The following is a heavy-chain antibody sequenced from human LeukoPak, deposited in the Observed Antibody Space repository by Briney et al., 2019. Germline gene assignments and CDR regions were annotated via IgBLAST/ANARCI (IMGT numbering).Heavy chain of an antibody. CDR2: IYYSGST. CDR1: GGSISSYY. CDR3: ARERESGDGYNGCNYYFDY. Sequence: SETLSLTCTVSGGSISSYYLSWIRRPRGKGLEWIGCIYYSGSTKYNPSLKSRVTISVDTSKNQFSLKLSSVTAAGTSVYYCARERESGDGYNGCNYYFDYWGQGTLVTVSS. J-gene: IGHJ4*02. V-gene: IGHV4-59*01. D-gene: IGHD5-24*01.